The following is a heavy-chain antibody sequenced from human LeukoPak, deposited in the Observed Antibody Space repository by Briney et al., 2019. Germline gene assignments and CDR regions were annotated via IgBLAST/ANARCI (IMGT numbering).Heavy chain of an antibody. CDR3: ARGNY. CDR2: INPNNDGT. CDR1: GYSFTDYH. Sequence: GASVKVSCKASGYSFTDYHVHWVRLAPGQGLEWMGWINPNNDGTQYAQKFQGRVTMTRNTSISTAYMELSSLRSEDTAVYYCARGNYWGQGTLVTVSS. J-gene: IGHJ4*02. V-gene: IGHV1-2*02.